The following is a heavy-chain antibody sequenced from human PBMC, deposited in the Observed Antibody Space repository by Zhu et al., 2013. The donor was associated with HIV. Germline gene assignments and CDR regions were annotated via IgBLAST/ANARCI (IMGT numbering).Heavy chain of an antibody. CDR1: GFTFSSYS. D-gene: IGHD4-17*01. Sequence: EVQLVESGGGLVKPGGSLRLSCAASGFTFSSYSMNWVRQAPGKGLEWVSGISGSGGSTYYADSVKGRFTISRDNSKNTLYLQMNSLRAEDTALYYCAKGLNPFXTTMTTSYFDYWARESWSPSPQ. CDR2: ISGSGGST. V-gene: IGHV3-23*04. J-gene: IGHJ4*02. CDR3: AKGLNPFXTTMTTSYFDY.